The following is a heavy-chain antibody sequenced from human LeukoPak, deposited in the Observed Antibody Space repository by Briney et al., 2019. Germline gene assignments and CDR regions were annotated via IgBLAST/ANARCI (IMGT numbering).Heavy chain of an antibody. Sequence: GGSLRLSCAASGFSFSNYAMSWVRQAPGKGLEWVSAIGGNGGITYYADSVKGRFTISRDNSKNTLYLQMNTLRAEDTAVYYCAKDRYCSDTSCYAGQFDPWGQGTLVTVSS. J-gene: IGHJ5*02. CDR3: AKDRYCSDTSCYAGQFDP. CDR2: IGGNGGIT. CDR1: GFSFSNYA. V-gene: IGHV3-23*01. D-gene: IGHD2-2*01.